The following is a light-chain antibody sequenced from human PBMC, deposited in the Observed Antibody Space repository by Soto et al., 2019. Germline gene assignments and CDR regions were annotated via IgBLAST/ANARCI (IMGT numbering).Light chain of an antibody. CDR2: GAS. Sequence: EIVLTQSPGTLSLSPGESATLSCRASQSISSTYLAWYQQKLGQAPRLLIYGASRRATGIPDRFSGSESGTDFTLTISRLEPEDFAVYYCPQYDTSPPTFGPGTKVDIK. J-gene: IGKJ3*01. V-gene: IGKV3-20*01. CDR3: PQYDTSPPT. CDR1: QSISSTY.